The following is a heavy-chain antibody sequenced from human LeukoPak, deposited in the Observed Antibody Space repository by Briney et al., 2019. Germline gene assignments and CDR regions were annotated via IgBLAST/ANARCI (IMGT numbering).Heavy chain of an antibody. J-gene: IGHJ6*04. V-gene: IGHV3-33*01. Sequence: GRSLRLSCAASGFTFSSYGMHWVRRAPGKGLEWVAVIWYDGSNKYYADSVKGRFTISRDNSKNTLYLQMNSLRAEDTAVYYCAREIVVVPAAPRRSAYGMDVWGKGTTVTVSS. CDR2: IWYDGSNK. D-gene: IGHD2-2*01. CDR3: AREIVVVPAAPRRSAYGMDV. CDR1: GFTFSSYG.